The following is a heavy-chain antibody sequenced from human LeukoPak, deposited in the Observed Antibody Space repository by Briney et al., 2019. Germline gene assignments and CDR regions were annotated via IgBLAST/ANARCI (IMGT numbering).Heavy chain of an antibody. D-gene: IGHD2-21*01. V-gene: IGHV4-59*08. CDR1: GGSISSYH. Sequence: PSETLSLTCTVSGGSISSYHWIWIRQPPGKGLEWIWYIHYSGSTNYNPSLKSRVTTSVDTSKKQFSLKLRSVTAADTAVYYCARSVSWGLLVRDDAFDIWGQGTMVTVSS. CDR3: ARSVSWGLLVRDDAFDI. CDR2: IHYSGST. J-gene: IGHJ3*02.